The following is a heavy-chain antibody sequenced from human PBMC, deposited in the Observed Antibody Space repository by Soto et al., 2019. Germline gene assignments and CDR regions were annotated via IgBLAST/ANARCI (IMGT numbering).Heavy chain of an antibody. V-gene: IGHV3-23*01. CDR3: AKGPQGSDWYIGRQ. J-gene: IGHJ4*02. D-gene: IGHD6-19*01. CDR2: ISGSGGST. CDR1: GFTFSTYA. Sequence: EVQLLESGGGLVQPGGSLRLSCAASGFTFSTYAMSWVRQAPGKGLEWVSGISGSGGSTNYADSVKGRFTISRDNSKDSLFVQMNRLRAEETAVYYCAKGPQGSDWYIGRQWGQATLVTFSS.